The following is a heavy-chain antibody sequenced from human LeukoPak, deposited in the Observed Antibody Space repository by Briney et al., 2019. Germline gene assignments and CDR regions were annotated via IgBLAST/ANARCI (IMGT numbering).Heavy chain of an antibody. D-gene: IGHD6-6*01. Sequence: ASVKVSCKASGYTFTSYDVNWVRQAPGQGLEWMGWISAYNGNTNYAQKLQGRVTMTTDTSTSTAYMELRSLRSDDTAVYYCARDRLAARPEWFDPWGQGTLVTVSS. CDR3: ARDRLAARPEWFDP. J-gene: IGHJ5*02. CDR1: GYTFTSYD. CDR2: ISAYNGNT. V-gene: IGHV1-18*01.